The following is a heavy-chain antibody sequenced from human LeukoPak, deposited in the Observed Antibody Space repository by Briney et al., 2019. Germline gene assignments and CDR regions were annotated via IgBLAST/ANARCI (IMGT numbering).Heavy chain of an antibody. D-gene: IGHD3-22*01. CDR3: AKYDSSGSFDY. V-gene: IGHV3-23*01. Sequence: PAGGSLRLSCAASGFTFSSYAMSWVRQAPGKGLEWVLGISGSGGSTYYADSAKGRFTISRDNSKNTLYLQMNSLRAEDTAVYYCAKYDSSGSFDYWGQGTLVTVSS. CDR1: GFTFSSYA. CDR2: ISGSGGST. J-gene: IGHJ4*02.